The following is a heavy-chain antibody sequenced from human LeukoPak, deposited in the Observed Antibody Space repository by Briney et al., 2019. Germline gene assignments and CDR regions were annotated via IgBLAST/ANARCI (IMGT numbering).Heavy chain of an antibody. CDR1: RFIFSNYA. J-gene: IGHJ4*02. CDR3: AKSTLGTYYFDY. CDR2: ISGSGGTT. D-gene: IGHD7-27*01. Sequence: GGSLRLSCAASRFIFSNYAMSWVRQAPGKGLEWVSVISGSGGTTYYAGSVKGRFAISRDNSNNTLYLQMSSLRAEDTAVYYCAKSTLGTYYFDYWGRGTLVTVSS. V-gene: IGHV3-23*01.